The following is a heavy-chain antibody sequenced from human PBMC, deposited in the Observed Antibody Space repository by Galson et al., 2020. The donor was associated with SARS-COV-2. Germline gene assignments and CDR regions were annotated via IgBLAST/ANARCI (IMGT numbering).Heavy chain of an antibody. CDR1: GFTFSSYG. CDR2: ISYDGSNK. Sequence: GESLKISCAASGFTFSSYGMHWVRPAPGKGLEWVAVISYDGSNKYYAHSVKGRFTISRDNSKNTLYLQMGSLRAEDTAVYYCARDRVYDILTGYLGGLYYYYGMDVWGKGTTVTVSS. D-gene: IGHD3-9*01. J-gene: IGHJ6*04. CDR3: ARDRVYDILTGYLGGLYYYYGMDV. V-gene: IGHV3-30*03.